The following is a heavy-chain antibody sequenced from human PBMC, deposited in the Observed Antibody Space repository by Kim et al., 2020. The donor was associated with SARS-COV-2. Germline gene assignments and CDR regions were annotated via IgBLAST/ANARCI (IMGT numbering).Heavy chain of an antibody. CDR2: ISYDGSNK. D-gene: IGHD6-13*01. V-gene: IGHV3-30*18. Sequence: GGSLRLSCAASGFSFTSYCMHWVRQAPGKGLEWVAVISYDGSNKYYADSVKGRFTISRDNSKNTLYLQMNSLRAEDTAVYYCAKDVGIAAAGTDDAFDIWGQGTMVTVSS. J-gene: IGHJ3*02. CDR3: AKDVGIAAAGTDDAFDI. CDR1: GFSFTSYC.